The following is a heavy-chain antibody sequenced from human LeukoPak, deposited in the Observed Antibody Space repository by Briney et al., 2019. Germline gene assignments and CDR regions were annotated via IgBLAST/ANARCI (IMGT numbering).Heavy chain of an antibody. V-gene: IGHV3-74*01. J-gene: IGHJ4*02. CDR2: LRTDGQKT. Sequence: GGSLRLSCAASGFTFSNYWMHWVRQAPGKGLEWVSRLRTDGQKTSYADSVKGRFTISRDNAKNTLYLQMNSLRVEDTAAYYCARDHPGSNSLDYWGQGTLVTVSS. D-gene: IGHD4-11*01. CDR3: ARDHPGSNSLDY. CDR1: GFTFSNYW.